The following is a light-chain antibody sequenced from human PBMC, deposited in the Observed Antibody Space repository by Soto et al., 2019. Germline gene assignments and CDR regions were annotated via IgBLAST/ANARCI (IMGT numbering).Light chain of an antibody. V-gene: IGKV3-20*01. Sequence: DIVLTQSPGTLSLSVGERAALSGRASQSVTDTYLAWYQQKPGQAPRLIIYGTSIKATGISDRFPGSGSGKDFTLTISRLAPEDFAVYYCQQYGSSPVTFGGGTRVEI. CDR1: QSVTDTY. CDR2: GTS. J-gene: IGKJ4*01. CDR3: QQYGSSPVT.